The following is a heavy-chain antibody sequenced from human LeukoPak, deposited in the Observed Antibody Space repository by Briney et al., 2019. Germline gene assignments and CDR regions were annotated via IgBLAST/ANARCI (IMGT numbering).Heavy chain of an antibody. V-gene: IGHV3-7*01. CDR2: IKQDESEK. Sequence: GGSLRLSCTTSGFSFSSYWMTWVRQAPGKGLEWVANIKQDESEKYYVDSVKGRFTVSRDNAKNTLYLQMNSLRAEDTAVYYCVRDHLWAFDFWGQGTMVTVSS. J-gene: IGHJ3*01. CDR1: GFSFSSYW. CDR3: VRDHLWAFDF.